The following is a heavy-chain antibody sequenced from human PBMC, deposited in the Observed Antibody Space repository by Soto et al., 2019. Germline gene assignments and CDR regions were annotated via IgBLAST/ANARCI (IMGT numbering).Heavy chain of an antibody. CDR3: GKGSYDFWSPYYFDS. J-gene: IGHJ4*02. V-gene: IGHV3-9*01. Sequence: SLRLSCVGTGLNFDDFAMHWVRQAPGKGLEWVSGITWNSRVLAYADSVKGRFTISRDNARNSLYLQMDSLRDEDTALYYCGKGSYDFWSPYYFDSWGQGTLVTVSS. CDR2: ITWNSRVL. CDR1: GLNFDDFA. D-gene: IGHD3-3*01.